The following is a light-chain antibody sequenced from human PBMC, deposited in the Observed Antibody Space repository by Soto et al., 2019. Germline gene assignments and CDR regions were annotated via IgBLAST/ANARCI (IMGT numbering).Light chain of an antibody. Sequence: QSALTQPASVSGSPGQSITISCTGTSSDVGNYDYVHWYQHHPGKAPKLMIYEVNNRPSGVSNRFSGSKSGNTASLTISGLQAEDEDHYYCSSYTSSTTLVFGGGTKVTVL. CDR2: EVN. CDR1: SSDVGNYDY. CDR3: SSYTSSTTLV. J-gene: IGLJ2*01. V-gene: IGLV2-14*01.